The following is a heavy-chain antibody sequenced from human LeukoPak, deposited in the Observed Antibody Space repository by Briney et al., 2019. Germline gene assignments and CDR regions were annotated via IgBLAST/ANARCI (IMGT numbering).Heavy chain of an antibody. Sequence: ASVNVSCKASGYTFTDYYIHWVRQAPGQGLEWMGWISAYNGNTNYAQKLQGRVTMTTDTSTSTAYMELRSLRSDDTAVYYCARLNRYCSSTSCYSFDYWGQGALVTVSS. V-gene: IGHV1-18*04. CDR1: GYTFTDYY. CDR2: ISAYNGNT. J-gene: IGHJ4*02. D-gene: IGHD2-2*01. CDR3: ARLNRYCSSTSCYSFDY.